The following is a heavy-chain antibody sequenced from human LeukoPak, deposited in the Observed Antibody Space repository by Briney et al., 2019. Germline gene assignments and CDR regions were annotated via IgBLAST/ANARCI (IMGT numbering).Heavy chain of an antibody. CDR3: ARWGEVYWYFDL. Sequence: SETLSLTCTVSGGSISSYYWSWIRQPPGKGLEWIGYIYYSGGTNYNPSLKSRVTISVDTSKNQFSLKLSSVTAADTAVYYCARWGEVYWYFDLWGRGTLVTVSS. D-gene: IGHD3-16*01. CDR1: GGSISSYY. J-gene: IGHJ2*01. CDR2: IYYSGGT. V-gene: IGHV4-59*01.